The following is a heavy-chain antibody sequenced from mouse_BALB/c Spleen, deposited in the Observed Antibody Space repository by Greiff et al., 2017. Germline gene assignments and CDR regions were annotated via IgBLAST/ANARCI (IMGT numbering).Heavy chain of an antibody. CDR2: ISYSGST. Sequence: EVKLQESGPGLVKPSQSLSLTCTVTGYSITSDYAWNWIRQFPGNKLEWMGYISYSGSTSYNPSLKSRISITRDTSKNQFFLQLNSVTTEDTATYYCARWGLLRGFAYWGQGTLVTVSA. D-gene: IGHD1-1*01. V-gene: IGHV3-2*02. CDR1: GYSITSDYA. J-gene: IGHJ3*01. CDR3: ARWGLLRGFAY.